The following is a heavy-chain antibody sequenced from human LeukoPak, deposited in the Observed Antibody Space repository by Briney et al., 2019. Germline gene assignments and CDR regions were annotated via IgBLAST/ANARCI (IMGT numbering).Heavy chain of an antibody. Sequence: GGSLRLSCAASGFTVSSNYMSWVRQAPGKGLERVANIKQDGSEKYYVDSVKGRFTISRDNAKSSLYLQMDSLRAEDTAVYYCARAIGKSEGYWGQGTLVTVSS. CDR3: ARAIGKSEGY. CDR2: IKQDGSEK. CDR1: GFTVSSNY. D-gene: IGHD4-23*01. J-gene: IGHJ4*02. V-gene: IGHV3-7*01.